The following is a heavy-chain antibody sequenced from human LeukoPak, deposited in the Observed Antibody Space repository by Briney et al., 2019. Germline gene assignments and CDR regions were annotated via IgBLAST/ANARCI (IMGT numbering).Heavy chain of an antibody. Sequence: GGSLRLSCAASGFTFSSYSMNWVRQAPGKGLEWVSSISSSSSYIYYADSVKGRFTISRDNAENSLYLQMNSLRAEDTAVYYCARAIVGATTRAFDIRGQGTMVTVSS. CDR3: ARAIVGATTRAFDI. V-gene: IGHV3-21*01. D-gene: IGHD1-26*01. J-gene: IGHJ3*02. CDR1: GFTFSSYS. CDR2: ISSSSSYI.